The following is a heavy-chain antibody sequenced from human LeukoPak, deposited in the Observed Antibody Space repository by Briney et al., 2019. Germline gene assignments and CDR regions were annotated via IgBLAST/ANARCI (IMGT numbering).Heavy chain of an antibody. CDR2: IYWNDDK. CDR1: GFSLRTSGVG. V-gene: IGHV2-5*01. Sequence: SGPTLLQPTQTLTLTCTFSGFSLRTSGVGVGWIRQPPVKALEWLALIYWNDDKRYSPSLKSRLTITKDTSKNQVVLTMTNMDPVDTATYYCAHRRGQLLPTVTDLDYWGQGTLVTVSS. J-gene: IGHJ4*02. CDR3: AHRRGQLLPTVTDLDY. D-gene: IGHD2-2*01.